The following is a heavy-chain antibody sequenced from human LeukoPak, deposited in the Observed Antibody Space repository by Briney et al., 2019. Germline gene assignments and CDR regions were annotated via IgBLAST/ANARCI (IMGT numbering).Heavy chain of an antibody. CDR2: ISSSGSTI. D-gene: IGHD6-13*01. V-gene: IGHV3-48*03. J-gene: IGHJ4*02. CDR3: ARGTQQPAFDY. Sequence: GGSLRLSCAASGFTFSSYEMNWVRQAPGKGLEWVSYISSSGSTIYYADSVKGRFTISRDNAKNSLYLQMNSLRAEATAVYYCARGTQQPAFDYWGQGTLVTVSS. CDR1: GFTFSSYE.